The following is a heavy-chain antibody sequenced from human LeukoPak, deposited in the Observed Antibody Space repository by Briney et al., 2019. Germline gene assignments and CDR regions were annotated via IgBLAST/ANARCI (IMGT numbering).Heavy chain of an antibody. J-gene: IGHJ4*02. D-gene: IGHD6-13*01. V-gene: IGHV4-31*03. CDR2: IYHSGST. Sequence: SETLSLTCTVSGGSISSGGYYWSWIRQHPGKGLEWIGYIYHSGSTYYNPSLKSRVNISVDTSKNQFSLKLSSVTAADTAVYYCARDLAAAGLYYFDYWGQGILVTVSS. CDR3: ARDLAAAGLYYFDY. CDR1: GGSISSGGYY.